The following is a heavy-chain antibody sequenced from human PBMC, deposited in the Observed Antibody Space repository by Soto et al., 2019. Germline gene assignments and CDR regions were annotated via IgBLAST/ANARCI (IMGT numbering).Heavy chain of an antibody. CDR1: GYTFTSYD. CDR2: MNPNSGNT. CDR3: ASVGVRGTCI. D-gene: IGHD2-21*01. Sequence: QVQLVQSGAEVKKPGASVKVSCKASGYTFTSYDINWVRQATGQGLDWMGWMNPNSGNTGYAQKLQGRITMTRNTSISTASRELSSLRLGETAVYYCASVGVRGTCIWGPGTTVTVSS. V-gene: IGHV1-8*01. J-gene: IGHJ6*02.